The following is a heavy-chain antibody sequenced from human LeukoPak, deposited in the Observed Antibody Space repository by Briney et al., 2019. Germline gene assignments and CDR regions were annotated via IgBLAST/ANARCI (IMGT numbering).Heavy chain of an antibody. V-gene: IGHV1-2*02. CDR3: ARDWAPDTAMALDAFDI. CDR2: INPNSGGT. J-gene: IGHJ3*02. D-gene: IGHD5-18*01. Sequence: ASVKVSCKASGYTLTGYYMHWVRQAPGQGLEWMGWINPNSGGTNYAQKFQGRVTMTRDTSISTAYMELSRLRSDDTAVYYCARDWAPDTAMALDAFDIWGQGTMVTVSS. CDR1: GYTLTGYY.